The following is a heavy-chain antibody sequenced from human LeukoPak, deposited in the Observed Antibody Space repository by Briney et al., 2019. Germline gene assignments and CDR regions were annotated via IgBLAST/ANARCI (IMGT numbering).Heavy chain of an antibody. CDR1: GGSISSYY. J-gene: IGHJ4*02. V-gene: IGHV4-59*01. D-gene: IGHD1-26*01. Sequence: SETLPLTCTVSGGSISSYYWSWIRQPPGKGLEWIGYIYYSGSTNYNPSLKSRVTISVDTSKNQFSLKLSSVTAADTAVYYCARDGREGSGSYAYYWGQGTLVTVSS. CDR3: ARDGREGSGSYAYY. CDR2: IYYSGST.